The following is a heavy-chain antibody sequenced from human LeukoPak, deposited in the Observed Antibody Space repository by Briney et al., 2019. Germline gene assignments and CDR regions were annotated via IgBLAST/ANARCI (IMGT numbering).Heavy chain of an antibody. V-gene: IGHV3-7*01. D-gene: IGHD6-19*01. Sequence: GGSLRLSCAASGFTFSTSWMTWVRQAPGKGLDWLGNINPDGSRINYVDSVKGRFTFSRDNAKNSLFLQMNSLRAEDTAVYYCARDRPYSSGWYEAFDIWGQGTMVTVSS. J-gene: IGHJ3*02. CDR2: INPDGSRI. CDR3: ARDRPYSSGWYEAFDI. CDR1: GFTFSTSW.